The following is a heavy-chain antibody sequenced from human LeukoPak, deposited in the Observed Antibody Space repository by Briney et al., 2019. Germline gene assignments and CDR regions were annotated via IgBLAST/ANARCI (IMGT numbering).Heavy chain of an antibody. CDR1: GFTFSSYN. Sequence: PGGSLRLSCAASGFTFSSYNMNWVRQAPGEGLEWVSYTSTTSTIFYADSVRGRFTISRDNAKNSLYLQMNSLRAEDTAVYYCARELRGENFDFWGQGTLVTVSA. CDR2: TSTTSTI. J-gene: IGHJ4*02. V-gene: IGHV3-48*01. CDR3: ARELRGENFDF. D-gene: IGHD3-10*01.